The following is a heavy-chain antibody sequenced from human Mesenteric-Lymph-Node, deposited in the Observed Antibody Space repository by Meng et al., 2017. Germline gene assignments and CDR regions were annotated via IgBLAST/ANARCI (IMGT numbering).Heavy chain of an antibody. J-gene: IGHJ4*02. CDR2: IKQDGSEK. V-gene: IGHV3-7*01. CDR1: GFTFSSYL. CDR3: ARRDGLDY. Sequence: GESLKISCAASGFTFSSYLMSWVRQAPGKGLEWVANIKQDGSEKYYVDSVKGRFTISRDNAKNSLYLQMNSLRAEDTAVYYCARRDGLDYWGQGTLVTVSS. D-gene: IGHD3-16*01.